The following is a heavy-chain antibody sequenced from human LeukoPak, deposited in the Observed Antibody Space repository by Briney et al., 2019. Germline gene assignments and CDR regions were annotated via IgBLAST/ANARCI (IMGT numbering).Heavy chain of an antibody. CDR3: ARVKRILVAGLDFFDM. J-gene: IGHJ3*02. V-gene: IGHV3-7*03. Sequence: GGSLRLSCVASGFTFSSYWMSWVRQAPGKGLEWVANIKQDGTEKYYVDSVKGRFTISRDNAKNSLYLQMNSLRAEDTAMYYWARVKRILVAGLDFFDMGGQGTMVTVSS. CDR2: IKQDGTEK. D-gene: IGHD6-19*01. CDR1: GFTFSSYW.